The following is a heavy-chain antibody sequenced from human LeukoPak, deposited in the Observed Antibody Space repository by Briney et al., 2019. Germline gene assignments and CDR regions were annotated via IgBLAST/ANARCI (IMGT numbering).Heavy chain of an antibody. D-gene: IGHD6-19*01. Sequence: GGSLRLSCAASGFTFRNYWMSWVRQAPGTGVEWVANIKQDGSDRNYVTSVRGRFTISRDNAESSLYLQMNSLRAEDTAVYYCVRNLAVAGTCFDSWGQGTLVTVSS. V-gene: IGHV3-7*03. CDR1: GFTFRNYW. J-gene: IGHJ4*02. CDR2: IKQDGSDR. CDR3: VRNLAVAGTCFDS.